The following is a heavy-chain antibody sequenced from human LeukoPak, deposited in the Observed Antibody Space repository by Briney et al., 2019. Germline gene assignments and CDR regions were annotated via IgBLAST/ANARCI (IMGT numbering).Heavy chain of an antibody. J-gene: IGHJ4*02. D-gene: IGHD1-7*01. CDR3: ARATGTKVPPGY. Sequence: SETLSLTCAVYGGSFSGYYWSWIRQPPGKGLEWIGEINHSGRNNYNPSLKSRVTISVDTSKNQFSLKLSSVTAADTAVYYCARATGTKVPPGYWGQGTLVAVSS. CDR1: GGSFSGYY. CDR2: INHSGRN. V-gene: IGHV4-34*01.